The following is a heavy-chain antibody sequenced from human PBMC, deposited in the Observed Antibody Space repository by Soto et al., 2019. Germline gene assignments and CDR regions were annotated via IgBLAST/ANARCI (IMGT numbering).Heavy chain of an antibody. D-gene: IGHD2-15*01. CDR2: ITGSGGTI. Sequence: DVHLLESGAGLVQPGGSLRLSSAASGFSFSRYAMIWVRKAPGKGQEWVSGITGSGGTIEYAASVKGRFTISRDNSKNTVDLQMNSLRAEDTAMYYCAKDDVAGDGLWLVADWGQGILVTVS. V-gene: IGHV3-23*01. CDR1: GFSFSRYA. J-gene: IGHJ1*01. CDR3: AKDDVAGDGLWLVAD.